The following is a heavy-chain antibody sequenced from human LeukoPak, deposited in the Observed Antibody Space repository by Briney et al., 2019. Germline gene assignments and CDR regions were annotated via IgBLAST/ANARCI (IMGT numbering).Heavy chain of an antibody. Sequence: PGGSLRLSCAASGFTFSSYPMHWVRQAPGKGLEWVAVMSSDGSQKYHADSVKGRFTISRDNSKNTLSLQMDSLRVEDTAVYYCVEAYSSSWHNFQHWGQGTLVTVSS. D-gene: IGHD6-13*01. CDR3: VEAYSSSWHNFQH. CDR2: MSSDGSQK. CDR1: GFTFSSYP. J-gene: IGHJ1*01. V-gene: IGHV3-30-3*01.